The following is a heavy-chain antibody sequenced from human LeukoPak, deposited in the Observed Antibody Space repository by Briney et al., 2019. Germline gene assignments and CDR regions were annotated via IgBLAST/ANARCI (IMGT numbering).Heavy chain of an antibody. V-gene: IGHV3-48*03. Sequence: QTGGSLRHSCAAPTLTFSNYEMNWVRQAPGKGREWVSYMSRSGRNIYYADSVKGRFTISRDNAQNSLYLQMNTLRAEDTAVYYCASGYDLPYSGQGTLLTVSS. D-gene: IGHD5-12*01. CDR2: MSRSGRNI. J-gene: IGHJ4*02. CDR3: ASGYDLPY. CDR1: TLTFSNYE.